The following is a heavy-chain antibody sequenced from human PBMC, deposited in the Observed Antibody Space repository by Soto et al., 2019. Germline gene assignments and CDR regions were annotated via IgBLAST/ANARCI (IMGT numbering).Heavy chain of an antibody. D-gene: IGHD6-13*01. V-gene: IGHV3-48*02. CDR3: ARDPPAAIFRCSWYLWNGMDV. J-gene: IGHJ6*02. CDR1: GFTFSSYS. Sequence: EVQLVESGGGLVQPGGSLRLSCAASGFTFSSYSMNWVRQAPGKGLEWVSYISSSSSTIYYADSVKGRFTISRDNAKNSLYLQMNSLRDEDTAVYYCARDPPAAIFRCSWYLWNGMDVWGQGTTVTVSS. CDR2: ISSSSSTI.